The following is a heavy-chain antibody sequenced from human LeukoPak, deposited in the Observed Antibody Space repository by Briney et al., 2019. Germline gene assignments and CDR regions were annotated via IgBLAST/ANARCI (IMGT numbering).Heavy chain of an antibody. V-gene: IGHV3-53*01. Sequence: PSETLSLTCTVSGGSISSSSYYWGWIRQPPGKGLEWVSVIYSGGSTYYADSVKGRFTISRDNSKNTLYLQMNSLRAEDTAVYYCARVRSGSYSLYYFDYWGQGTLVTVSS. D-gene: IGHD1-26*01. CDR2: IYSGGST. CDR3: ARVRSGSYSLYYFDY. CDR1: GGSISSSSYY. J-gene: IGHJ4*02.